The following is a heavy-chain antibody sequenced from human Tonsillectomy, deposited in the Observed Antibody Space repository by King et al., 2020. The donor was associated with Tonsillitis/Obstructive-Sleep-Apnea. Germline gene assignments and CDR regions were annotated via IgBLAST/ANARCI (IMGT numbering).Heavy chain of an antibody. V-gene: IGHV3-7*04. CDR1: GVTFSRYY. J-gene: IGHJ3*02. D-gene: IGHD2-2*01. Sequence: DVQLVESGGGLVQPGGSLRLSCAASGVTFSRYYMNWVRQAPGKGLEWVANIKQDGSEQYYVDSVRGRFTISRDNAKNSLYLQMNSLRAEDTALYYCARDLGYCTSASCYAGVDIWGQGTMVTVSS. CDR3: ARDLGYCTSASCYAGVDI. CDR2: IKQDGSEQ.